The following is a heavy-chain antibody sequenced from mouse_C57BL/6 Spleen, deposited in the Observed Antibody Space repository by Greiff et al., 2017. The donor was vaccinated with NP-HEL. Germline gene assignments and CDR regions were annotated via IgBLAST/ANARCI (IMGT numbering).Heavy chain of an antibody. CDR1: GFTFSDAW. CDR3: TRLYYYGSSKDYFDY. CDR2: IRNKANNHAT. V-gene: IGHV6-6*01. Sequence: EVKLVESGGGLVQPGGSMKLSCAASGFTFSDAWMDWVRQSPEKGLEWVAEIRNKANNHATYYAESVKGRFTISRDDSKSSVYLQMNSLRAEDTGIYYCTRLYYYGSSKDYFDYWGQGTTLTVSS. D-gene: IGHD1-1*01. J-gene: IGHJ2*01.